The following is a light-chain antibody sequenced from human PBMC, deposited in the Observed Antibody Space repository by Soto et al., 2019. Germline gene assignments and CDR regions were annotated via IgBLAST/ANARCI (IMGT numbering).Light chain of an antibody. V-gene: IGKV1-39*01. CDR2: GAS. CDR3: QQTYSPRT. Sequence: DIPMTQSPSSLSASVGDRVTITSRASQSINNYLNWYQQKPGKAPKLLSYGASGLQSGFPSRFSGSGSGTDFTLTISSLQPEDFGTYYCQQTYSPRTFGQGTKVDNK. J-gene: IGKJ1*01. CDR1: QSINNY.